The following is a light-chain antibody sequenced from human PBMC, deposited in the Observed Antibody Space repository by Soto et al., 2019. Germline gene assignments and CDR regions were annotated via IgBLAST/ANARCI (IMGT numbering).Light chain of an antibody. V-gene: IGKV3-20*01. Sequence: EIVMTQSPDTLSVSPGERATLTCRAGQGVTTNFAWYQQKSGQSPRLLIYGASSRATGIPDRFSGSGSGTDFTLTISRLEPEDFAVYYCQQYGSSRTFGQGTKVDIK. CDR3: QQYGSSRT. CDR1: QGVTTN. J-gene: IGKJ1*01. CDR2: GAS.